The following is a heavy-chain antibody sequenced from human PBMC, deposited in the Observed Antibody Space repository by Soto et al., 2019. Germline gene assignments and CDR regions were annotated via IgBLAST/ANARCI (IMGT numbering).Heavy chain of an antibody. Sequence: EVQLLESGGGLVQPGGSLRLSCAASGFTFSNYAINWVRQAPGKGLEWVSGISSSGVTTYYADSVKGRFTISRDNSKSTLYLQMNSLRVEDTAVYYCAGRSYDSGSYNFDYWGQGTLVTVSS. CDR3: AGRSYDSGSYNFDY. CDR2: ISSSGVTT. CDR1: GFTFSNYA. J-gene: IGHJ4*02. D-gene: IGHD3-10*01. V-gene: IGHV3-23*01.